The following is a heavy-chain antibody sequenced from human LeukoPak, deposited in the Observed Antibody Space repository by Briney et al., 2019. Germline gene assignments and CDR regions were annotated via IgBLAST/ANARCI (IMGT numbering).Heavy chain of an antibody. V-gene: IGHV3-66*01. D-gene: IGHD6-13*01. CDR3: ARDSGHSSSWYVPYYYYYMDV. Sequence: GGSLRLSCAASGITVSSNYMSWVRQAPGKGLEWVSVIDSGGDTYYADSVKGRFTISRDSSKNTLFLQMNSLRAEDTAMYYCARDSGHSSSWYVPYYYYYMDVWGKGTTVTVSS. J-gene: IGHJ6*03. CDR1: GITVSSNY. CDR2: IDSGGDT.